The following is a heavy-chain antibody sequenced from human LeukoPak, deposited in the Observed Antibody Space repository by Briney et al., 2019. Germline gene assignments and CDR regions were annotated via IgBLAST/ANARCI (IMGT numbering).Heavy chain of an antibody. CDR1: GYTFTSYY. J-gene: IGHJ3*02. CDR3: ARGFQLELRLRAAFDI. CDR2: INPSGGST. D-gene: IGHD1-7*01. Sequence: ASVKVSCKASGYTFTSYYMHWVRQAPGQGLEWMGIINPSGGSTSYAQKFQGRVTMTRDMSTSTVYMELSSLRSEDAAVYYCARGFQLELRLRAAFDIWGQGTMVTVSS. V-gene: IGHV1-46*01.